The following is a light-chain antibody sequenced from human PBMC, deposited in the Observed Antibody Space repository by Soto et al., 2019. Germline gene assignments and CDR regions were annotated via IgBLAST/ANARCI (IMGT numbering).Light chain of an antibody. CDR2: GNS. CDR3: QSYDSSWGV. Sequence: QSVLTQPPSVSGAPGQRVTIPCTGSSSNIGAGYDVHWYQQLPGTAPKLLIYGNSNRPSGVPDRFSGSKSGTSASLAITGLQAEDEADYYCQSYDSSWGVFGTGTKVTVL. J-gene: IGLJ1*01. CDR1: SSNIGAGYD. V-gene: IGLV1-40*01.